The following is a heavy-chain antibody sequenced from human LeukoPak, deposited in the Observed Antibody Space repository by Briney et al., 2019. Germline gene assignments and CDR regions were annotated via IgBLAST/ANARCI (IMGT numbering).Heavy chain of an antibody. CDR2: IYYSGST. V-gene: IGHV4-59*08. D-gene: IGHD2-2*01. CDR1: GGSISSYY. CDR3: ASLYCSSTSCYLFH. Sequence: SETLSLTCTVSGGSISSYYWSWIRQTPGKGLEWIGYIYYSGSTNYNPSLKSQVNISVDTSKNQFSLKLSSVTAADTALYYCASLYCSSTSCYLFHWGQGTLVSVST. J-gene: IGHJ4*02.